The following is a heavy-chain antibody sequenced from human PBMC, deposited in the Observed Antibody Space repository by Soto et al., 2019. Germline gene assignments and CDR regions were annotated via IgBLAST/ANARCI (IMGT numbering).Heavy chain of an antibody. CDR3: VKDKDYYDSSGTFDY. J-gene: IGHJ4*02. V-gene: IGHV3-64D*06. CDR1: GFTFSSYA. Sequence: QAGGSLRLSCSASGFTFSSYAMHWVRQAPGKGLEYVSAISSNGGSTYYADSVKGRFTISRDNSKNTLYLQMSSLRAEDTAVYYCVKDKDYYDSSGTFDYWGQGTLVTVSS. D-gene: IGHD3-22*01. CDR2: ISSNGGST.